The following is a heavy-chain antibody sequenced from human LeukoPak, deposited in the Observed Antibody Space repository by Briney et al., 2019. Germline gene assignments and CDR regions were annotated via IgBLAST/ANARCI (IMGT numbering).Heavy chain of an antibody. CDR3: ARGYRSVAAVRVNNWFDP. CDR2: VNHSGST. D-gene: IGHD6-6*01. CDR1: GGSFSGYY. Sequence: SETLSLTCAVYGGSFSGYYWSWIRQPPGKGLEWIGEVNHSGSTNYNPSLKSRVTISVDTSKNQFSLKLSSVTAADTAVYYCARGYRSVAAVRVNNWFDPWGQGTLVTLSS. J-gene: IGHJ5*02. V-gene: IGHV4-34*01.